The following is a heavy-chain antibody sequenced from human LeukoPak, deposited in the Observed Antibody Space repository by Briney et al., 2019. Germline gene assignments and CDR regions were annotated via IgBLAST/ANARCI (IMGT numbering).Heavy chain of an antibody. CDR2: ISSSSSYI. CDR1: GLTFSSHS. J-gene: IGHJ3*02. V-gene: IGHV3-21*05. D-gene: IGHD4-17*01. Sequence: PGGSLRLSCAASGLTFSSHSMNWVRQAPGKGLEWVSYISSSSSYIYYADSVKGRFTISRDNAKNSLYLQMNSLRAEDTAVYYCASADYGAFDIWGQGTMVTVSS. CDR3: ASADYGAFDI.